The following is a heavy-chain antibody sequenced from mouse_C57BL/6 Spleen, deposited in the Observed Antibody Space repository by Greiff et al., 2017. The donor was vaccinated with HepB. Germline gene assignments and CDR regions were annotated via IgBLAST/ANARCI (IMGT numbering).Heavy chain of an antibody. Sequence: QVQLKQSGAELARPGASVKLSCKASGYTFTSYGISWVKQRTGQDLEWIGEIYHRSGNTYYNEQFKDKATLTADKSYSTAYMELSSLTSEDSAVYFCARDYSISLYFDYWGQGTTLTVSS. V-gene: IGHV1-81*01. J-gene: IGHJ2*01. CDR3: ARDYSISLYFDY. CDR2: IYHRSGNT. D-gene: IGHD1-1*01. CDR1: GYTFTSYG.